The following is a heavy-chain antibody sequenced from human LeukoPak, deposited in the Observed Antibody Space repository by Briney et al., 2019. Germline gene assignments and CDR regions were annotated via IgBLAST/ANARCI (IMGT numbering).Heavy chain of an antibody. CDR3: VFEGRADAFDI. CDR1: GFTFSTYA. Sequence: GGSLRLSCAVSGFTFSTYAMRWVRQAPGKGLEWVAVISYDGSNKYYADSVKGRFTISRDNSKNTLYLQMNSLRAEDTAVYYCVFEGRADAFDIWGQGTMVTVSS. V-gene: IGHV3-30*03. D-gene: IGHD3-10*01. J-gene: IGHJ3*02. CDR2: ISYDGSNK.